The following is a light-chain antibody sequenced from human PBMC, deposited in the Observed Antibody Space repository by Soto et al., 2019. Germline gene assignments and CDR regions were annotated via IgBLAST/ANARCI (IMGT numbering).Light chain of an antibody. CDR2: SDD. J-gene: IGLJ2*01. V-gene: IGLV1-36*01. CDR3: ASWDDTLNGPV. Sequence: QSVLTQPPSVSEAPRQRVTISCSGGSSNIGNNGVDWYQQLPGKAPKLLIYSDDQMLSGVSDRFSGSKSGTSASLAISGLQSEDEGYYYCASWDDTLNGPVFGGGTKLTVL. CDR1: SSNIGNNG.